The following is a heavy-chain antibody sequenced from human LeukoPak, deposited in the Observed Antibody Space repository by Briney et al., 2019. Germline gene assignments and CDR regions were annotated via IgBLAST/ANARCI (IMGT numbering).Heavy chain of an antibody. Sequence: SETLSLTCTVSGGSISSSSYYWGWIRQPPGMGLEWIGSIYYSGSTYYNPSLKTRVTISVDTSKNQFSLKLSSVTAPDTAVYYCARRDSSGWYYAFDISGQGTMVTVSS. CDR2: IYYSGST. CDR3: ARRDSSGWYYAFDI. J-gene: IGHJ3*02. CDR1: GGSISSSSYY. V-gene: IGHV4-39*01. D-gene: IGHD6-19*01.